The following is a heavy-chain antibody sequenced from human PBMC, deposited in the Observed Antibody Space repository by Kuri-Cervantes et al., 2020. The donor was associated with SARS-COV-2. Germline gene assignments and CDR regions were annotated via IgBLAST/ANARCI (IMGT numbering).Heavy chain of an antibody. J-gene: IGHJ4*02. CDR2: ISSSSSQI. CDR1: GFTFSTYS. CDR3: ARGLSRKPFDY. Sequence: LSLTCAASGFTFSTYSMTWVRQAPGKGLEWVSSISSSSSQIYYVDSVKGRFTISRDNAKNSLYLQMNSLRADDTAVYYCARGLSRKPFDYWGQGTLVTVSS. V-gene: IGHV3-21*01.